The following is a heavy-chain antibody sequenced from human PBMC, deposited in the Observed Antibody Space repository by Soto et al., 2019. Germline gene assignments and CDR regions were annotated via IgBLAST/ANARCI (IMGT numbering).Heavy chain of an antibody. D-gene: IGHD5-18*01. Sequence: ASVKVSCKASGYTFTSYGISWVRQAHGQGLEWMGWISAYNGNTNYAQKLQGRVTMTTDTSTSTAYMELRSLRSDHTAVYYCARDVGTAMVNCFDTWGQGTLVTVSS. V-gene: IGHV1-18*01. CDR3: ARDVGTAMVNCFDT. CDR1: GYTFTSYG. CDR2: ISAYNGNT. J-gene: IGHJ5*02.